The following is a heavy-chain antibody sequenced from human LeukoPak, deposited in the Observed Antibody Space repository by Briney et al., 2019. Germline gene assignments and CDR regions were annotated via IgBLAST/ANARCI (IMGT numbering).Heavy chain of an antibody. CDR3: ARDLFSSGYYIGFDY. CDR1: GFTFTTYW. Sequence: GGSLRLSCGSSGFTFTTYWMTWVRQAPGKGLEWVANIKQDGTEKYYVDSVRGRFTISRDNANKSVYLQMNSLRAEDTAVYYCARDLFSSGYYIGFDYWGQGTLVTVSS. CDR2: IKQDGTEK. V-gene: IGHV3-7*01. J-gene: IGHJ4*02. D-gene: IGHD3-22*01.